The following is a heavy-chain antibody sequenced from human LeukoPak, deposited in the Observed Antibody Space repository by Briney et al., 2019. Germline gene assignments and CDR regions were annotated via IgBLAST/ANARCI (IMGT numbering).Heavy chain of an antibody. Sequence: GGSLRLSCAASGFTFSSYAMSWVRQAPGKGLEWVSAISGSGGSTYYADSVKGRFTISRDNSKNTLYLQMNSLRAEDTAVYYCAKVVGGRSPRRTGYFDYWGQGTLVTASS. CDR3: AKVVGGRSPRRTGYFDY. D-gene: IGHD3-16*01. CDR1: GFTFSSYA. CDR2: ISGSGGST. V-gene: IGHV3-23*01. J-gene: IGHJ4*02.